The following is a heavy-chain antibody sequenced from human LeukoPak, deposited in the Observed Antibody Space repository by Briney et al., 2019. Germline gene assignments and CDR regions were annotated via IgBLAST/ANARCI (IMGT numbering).Heavy chain of an antibody. Sequence: SETLSLTCTVSGGSISSYYWSWIRQPPGKGLEWIGYTSYSGSTNYNPSLKSRVTISVDTSKNQFSLKLSPVTAADTAVYYCARATVYSSSWYYFDYWGQGTLVTVSS. V-gene: IGHV4-59*08. D-gene: IGHD6-13*01. CDR3: ARATVYSSSWYYFDY. CDR2: TSYSGST. J-gene: IGHJ4*02. CDR1: GGSISSYY.